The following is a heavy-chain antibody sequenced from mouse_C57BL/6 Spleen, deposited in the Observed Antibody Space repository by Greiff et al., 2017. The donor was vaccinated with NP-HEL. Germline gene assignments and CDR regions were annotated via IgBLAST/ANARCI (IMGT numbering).Heavy chain of an antibody. CDR1: GYTFTSYW. CDR2: IDPSDSYT. CDR3: ARDRDY. Sequence: QVQLQQPGAELVKPGASVKLSCKASGYTFTSYWMQWVKQRPGQGLEWIGEIDPSDSYTNYNQKFKGKATLTVDTSSSTAYMQLSSLTSEDSAVYYCARDRDYWGKGTTLTVSS. V-gene: IGHV1-50*01. J-gene: IGHJ2*01.